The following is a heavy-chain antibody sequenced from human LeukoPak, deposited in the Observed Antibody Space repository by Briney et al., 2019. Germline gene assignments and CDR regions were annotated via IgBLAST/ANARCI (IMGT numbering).Heavy chain of an antibody. CDR1: GGSISSGGYY. Sequence: PSETLSLTCTVSGGSISSGGYYWSWIRQHPGKGLEWIGYIYYSGSTYYNPSLKSRVTISVDTSKNQFSLKLSSVTAADTAVYYCARDGYSRYYYYGMDVWGQGTTVTVSS. V-gene: IGHV4-31*03. D-gene: IGHD5-24*01. CDR2: IYYSGST. CDR3: ARDGYSRYYYYGMDV. J-gene: IGHJ6*02.